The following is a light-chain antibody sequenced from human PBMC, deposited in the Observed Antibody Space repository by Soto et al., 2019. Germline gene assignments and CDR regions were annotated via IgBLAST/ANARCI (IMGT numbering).Light chain of an antibody. Sequence: DIRMTQSPSSLSASVGDRVTITCRASQSIGRYLNWYQQKLGKGPKLLIYGSSTLHSGVPSRFSGSGSGTDFTLTISSLQPEDFAATYYCHQSFSSLTFGGGTKVEMK. J-gene: IGKJ4*01. CDR3: HQSFSSLT. CDR2: GSS. V-gene: IGKV1-39*01. CDR1: QSIGRY.